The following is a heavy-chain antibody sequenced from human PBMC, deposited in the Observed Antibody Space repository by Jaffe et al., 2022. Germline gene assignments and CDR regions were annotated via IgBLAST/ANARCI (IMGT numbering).Heavy chain of an antibody. D-gene: IGHD2-2*01. Sequence: EVQLLESGGGLVQPGGSLRLSCAASGFTFSSYAMSWVRQAPGKGLEWVSAISGSGGSTYYADSVKGRFTISRDNSKNTLYLQMNSLRAEDTAVYYCAKDAPSRDIVVVPAAIEGRFDYWGQGTLVTVSS. CDR2: ISGSGGST. CDR3: AKDAPSRDIVVVPAAIEGRFDY. J-gene: IGHJ4*02. CDR1: GFTFSSYA. V-gene: IGHV3-23*01.